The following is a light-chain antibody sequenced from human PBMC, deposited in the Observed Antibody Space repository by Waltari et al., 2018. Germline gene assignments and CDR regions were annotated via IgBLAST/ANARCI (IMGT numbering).Light chain of an antibody. CDR1: SSDVGAYNF. V-gene: IGLV2-14*01. J-gene: IGLJ3*02. Sequence: QSALTQPASVSGSPGQSITISCTGTSSDVGAYNFVSWYQRHPGKAPELIIYEVSNRPSGVSNRFSGPKSGNTASLTISGLQAEDEADYYCSSYLGTRADWVFGGGTKLTVL. CDR2: EVS. CDR3: SSYLGTRADWV.